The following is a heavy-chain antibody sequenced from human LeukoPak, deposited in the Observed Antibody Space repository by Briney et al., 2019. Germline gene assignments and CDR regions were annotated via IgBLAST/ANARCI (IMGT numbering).Heavy chain of an antibody. D-gene: IGHD3-22*01. J-gene: IGHJ4*02. CDR1: GFTFSSYS. V-gene: IGHV3-48*04. Sequence: GGSLRLSCAASGFTFSSYSMNWVRQAPGKGLEWVSYISSSSSTIYYADSVKGRFTISRDNAKNSLYLQMNSLRAEDAAVYYCARPYDSSGYYPFDYWGQGTLVTVSS. CDR3: ARPYDSSGYYPFDY. CDR2: ISSSSSTI.